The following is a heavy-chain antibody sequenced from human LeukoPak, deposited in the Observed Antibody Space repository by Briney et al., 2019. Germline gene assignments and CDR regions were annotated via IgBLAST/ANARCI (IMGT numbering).Heavy chain of an antibody. J-gene: IGHJ6*03. Sequence: GESLKISCKGSGYSFTSYWNGWVRQMPGKGLEWMGIIYPGDSDTRYSPSFQGQVTISADKSISTAYLQWSSLKASDTAMYYCARHRDTIFGVDPYYYYMDVWGKGTTVTVSS. CDR3: ARHRDTIFGVDPYYYYMDV. D-gene: IGHD3-3*01. CDR1: GYSFTSYW. V-gene: IGHV5-51*01. CDR2: IYPGDSDT.